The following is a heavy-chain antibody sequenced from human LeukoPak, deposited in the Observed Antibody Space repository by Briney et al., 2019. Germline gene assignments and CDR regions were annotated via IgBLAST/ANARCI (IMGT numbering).Heavy chain of an antibody. Sequence: SETLSLTCTVSGGSISNYYWSWIRQPPGKGLEWIGYIYYSGSTNYNPSLKSRVTISVDTSKNQFSLKLSSMTAADTAVYYCARDRRDSSGYYKYYFDYWGQGTLVTVSS. CDR2: IYYSGST. CDR3: ARDRRDSSGYYKYYFDY. J-gene: IGHJ4*02. CDR1: GGSISNYY. D-gene: IGHD3-22*01. V-gene: IGHV4-59*01.